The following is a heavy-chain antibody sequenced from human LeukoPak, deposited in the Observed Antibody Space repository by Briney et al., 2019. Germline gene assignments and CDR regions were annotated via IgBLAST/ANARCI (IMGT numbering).Heavy chain of an antibody. J-gene: IGHJ5*02. CDR2: IYYSGST. CDR1: GGSISSSTYY. Sequence: SETLSLTCTVSGGSISSSTYYWGWIRQPPGKGLEWIGSIYYSGSTYYNPSLKSRVTISVDTSKNQFSLKLSSVTAADTAVYYCASYYYDSSGEGDWFDPWGQGTLVTVSS. D-gene: IGHD3-22*01. CDR3: ASYYYDSSGEGDWFDP. V-gene: IGHV4-39*07.